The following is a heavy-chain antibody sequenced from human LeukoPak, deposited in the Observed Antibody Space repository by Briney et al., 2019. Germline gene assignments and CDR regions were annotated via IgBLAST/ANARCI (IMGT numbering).Heavy chain of an antibody. Sequence: SETMSLTCAVYGGSFSGYYWSWIRQPPGKGLEWIGEINHSGSTNYNPSLKSRVTISVDTSKNQFSLKLSSVTAADTAVYYCARGGCSSTSCYTGGFDYWGQGTLVTVSS. V-gene: IGHV4-34*01. D-gene: IGHD2-2*02. CDR3: ARGGCSSTSCYTGGFDY. CDR2: INHSGST. CDR1: GGSFSGYY. J-gene: IGHJ4*02.